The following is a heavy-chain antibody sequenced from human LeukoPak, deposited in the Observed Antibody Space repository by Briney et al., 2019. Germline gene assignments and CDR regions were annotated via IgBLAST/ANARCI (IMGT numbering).Heavy chain of an antibody. CDR2: IKQDGSEK. CDR3: ARQYDILTGGTLHYYMDV. J-gene: IGHJ6*03. Sequence: SGGSLRLSCAVSGFTFRNYWMSWVRQAPGKGLEWVANIKQDGSEKYYVDSVKGRFTISRDNAKNSLYLQMNSLRAEDTAVYYCARQYDILTGGTLHYYMDVWGKGTTVTISS. CDR1: GFTFRNYW. V-gene: IGHV3-7*01. D-gene: IGHD3-9*01.